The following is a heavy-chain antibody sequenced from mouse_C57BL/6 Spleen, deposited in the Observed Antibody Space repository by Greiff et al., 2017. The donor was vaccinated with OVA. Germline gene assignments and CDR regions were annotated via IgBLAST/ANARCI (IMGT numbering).Heavy chain of an antibody. D-gene: IGHD6-1*01. CDR3: ARARASYYFDY. Sequence: EVQLVESEGGLVQPGSSMKLSCTASGFTFSDYYMAWVRQVPEKGLEWVANINYDGSSTYYLDSLKSRFIISRDNAKNILYLQMSSLKSEDTATYYCARARASYYFDYWGQGTTLTVSS. CDR1: GFTFSDYY. V-gene: IGHV5-16*01. J-gene: IGHJ2*01. CDR2: INYDGSST.